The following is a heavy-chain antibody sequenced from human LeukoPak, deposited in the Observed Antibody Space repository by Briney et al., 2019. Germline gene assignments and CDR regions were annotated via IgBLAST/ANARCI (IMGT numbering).Heavy chain of an antibody. CDR1: GYTFTYYG. V-gene: IGHV7-4-1*02. CDR3: ARSRRVVVPSTLNSADDYYYYMDV. D-gene: IGHD2-15*01. J-gene: IGHJ6*03. Sequence: GASVKVSCKASGYTFTYYGLNWVRQAPGQGPECLGGINTNTGNPTYAQGFTGRFVFSFDTSVSTAYLQISSLNIEDTAIYYCARSRRVVVPSTLNSADDYYYYMDVWGKGTTVTVSS. CDR2: INTNTGNP.